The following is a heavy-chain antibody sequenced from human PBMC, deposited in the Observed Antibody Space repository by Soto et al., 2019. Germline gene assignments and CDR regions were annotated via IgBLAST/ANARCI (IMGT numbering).Heavy chain of an antibody. V-gene: IGHV4-59*08. CDR2: IYYSGST. CDR1: GGSISSYD. CDR3: ARRYGYYFDY. Sequence: TSETLSLTCTVSGGSISSYDWSWIRQPPGKGLEWIGYIYYSGSTNYNPSLKSRVTISVDTSKNQLSLKLSSVTAADTAVYYCARRYGYYFDYWGQGTLVTVSS. D-gene: IGHD4-17*01. J-gene: IGHJ4*02.